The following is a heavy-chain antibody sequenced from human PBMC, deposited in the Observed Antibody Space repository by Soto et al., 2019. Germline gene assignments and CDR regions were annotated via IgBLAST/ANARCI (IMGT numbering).Heavy chain of an antibody. J-gene: IGHJ4*02. V-gene: IGHV3-23*01. Sequence: DVQLLESGGGLVQPGGSLRLSCAASGFTFNTYAMGWVRQAPGKGLEWVSGISSGGGATYYADSVRGRFTISRDNSAYAVYLQMNNLRVEDTAVYYCAKDAVAGDGVWLAHVWGRGIAVTVSS. CDR2: ISSGGGAT. CDR3: AKDAVAGDGVWLAHV. D-gene: IGHD4-17*01. CDR1: GFTFNTYA.